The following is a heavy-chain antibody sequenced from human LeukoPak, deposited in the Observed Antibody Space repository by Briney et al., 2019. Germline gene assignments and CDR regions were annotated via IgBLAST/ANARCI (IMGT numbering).Heavy chain of an antibody. CDR1: GYTFTSYG. D-gene: IGHD2-15*01. J-gene: IGHJ3*02. CDR2: ISAYNGNT. CDR3: ARALDVVVVAVFAFDI. V-gene: IGHV1-18*01. Sequence: ASVKVSCKASGYTFTSYGISWVRQAPGRGLEWMGWISAYNGNTNYAQKLQGRVTMTTDTSTSTAYMELRSLRSDDTAVYYCARALDVVVVAVFAFDIWGQGTMVTVSS.